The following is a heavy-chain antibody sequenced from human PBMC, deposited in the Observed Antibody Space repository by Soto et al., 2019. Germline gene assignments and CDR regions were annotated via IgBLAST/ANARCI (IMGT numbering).Heavy chain of an antibody. V-gene: IGHV4-4*09. CDR2: HHSDST. D-gene: IGHD5-12*01. CDR3: APYSVGEGGRGY. Sequence: QVQLQESGPGLVKPSETLSLTCTVSGGSMSGQHWSWIRQPPGKGLEWIGHHSDSTNYNPSLKSRVPISTDTTTTHVSLKPSSVPAPDTAFSYCAPYSVGEGGRGYWGQGTLVTVSS. CDR1: GGSMSGQH. J-gene: IGHJ4*02.